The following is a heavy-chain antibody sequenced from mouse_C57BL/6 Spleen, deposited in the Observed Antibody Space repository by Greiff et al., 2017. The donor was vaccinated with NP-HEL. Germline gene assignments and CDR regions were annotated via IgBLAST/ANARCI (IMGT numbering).Heavy chain of an antibody. D-gene: IGHD3-2*02. J-gene: IGHJ4*01. CDR3: AREGSGYSAMDY. CDR1: GFTFSDYY. Sequence: EVKLMESEGGLVQPGSSMKLSCTASGFTFSDYYMAWVRQVPEKGLEWVANINYDGSSTYYLDSLKSRFIISRDNAKNILYLQMSSLKSEDTATYYCAREGSGYSAMDYWGQGTSVTVSS. V-gene: IGHV5-16*01. CDR2: INYDGSST.